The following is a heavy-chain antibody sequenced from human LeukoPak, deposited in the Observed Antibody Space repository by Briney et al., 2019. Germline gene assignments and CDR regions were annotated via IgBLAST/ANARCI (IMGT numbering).Heavy chain of an antibody. Sequence: SETLSLTCTVSGGSISSGGYYWSWIRQPPGKGLEWIGYMYSTGSTFYNPSLESRITMSLDTSKNQFSLKLNSVTAADTAVYFCARAFYDSGNYFNFDFWGQGTLVTVSS. D-gene: IGHD3-10*01. CDR2: MYSTGST. CDR3: ARAFYDSGNYFNFDF. V-gene: IGHV4-30-4*08. J-gene: IGHJ4*02. CDR1: GGSISSGGYY.